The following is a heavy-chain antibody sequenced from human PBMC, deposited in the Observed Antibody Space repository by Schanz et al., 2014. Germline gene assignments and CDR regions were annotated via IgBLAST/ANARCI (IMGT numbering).Heavy chain of an antibody. CDR2: IVPIAGIT. D-gene: IGHD3-10*01. Sequence: QVHLVQSGAEVKKPGSSVKVSCKASGGTFSSDTFSWVRQAPGQGLEWMGRIVPIAGITNYAQRFQGRVTITADKSSDTAYMEVSSLRSEDTAVYCCGRGFSRSYIDFWGQGTLITGSS. V-gene: IGHV1-69*02. J-gene: IGHJ4*02. CDR1: GGTFSSDT. CDR3: GRGFSRSYIDF.